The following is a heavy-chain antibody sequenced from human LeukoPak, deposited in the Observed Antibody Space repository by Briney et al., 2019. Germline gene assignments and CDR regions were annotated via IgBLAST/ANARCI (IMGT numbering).Heavy chain of an antibody. D-gene: IGHD3-3*01. CDR3: AARGYDFWSGVGPLRFDP. J-gene: IGHJ5*02. CDR2: IFVGSGNT. CDR1: GFTFTSSA. Sequence: SVKVSCKASGFTFTSSAMQWVRQARGQRLEWIGWIFVGSGNTNYAQKFQERVTITRDMSTSTAYMELSSLRSEDTAVYYCAARGYDFWSGVGPLRFDPWGQGTLVTVSS. V-gene: IGHV1-58*02.